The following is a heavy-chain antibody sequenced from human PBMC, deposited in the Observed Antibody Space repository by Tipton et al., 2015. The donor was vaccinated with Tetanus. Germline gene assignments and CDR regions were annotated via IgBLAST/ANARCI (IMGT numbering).Heavy chain of an antibody. CDR1: GYSFTNYW. Sequence: QLVQSGAEVKKPGESLKMSCKGSGYSFTNYWIGWVRQMPGKGLEWMGIIHPGDSDTRYSPSFQGQVTISANKSIRTAYLQWSSLKATDSAMYYCARHTSGSYHAPFDYWGQGTLVTVSS. CDR2: IHPGDSDT. CDR3: ARHTSGSYHAPFDY. D-gene: IGHD1-26*01. V-gene: IGHV5-51*01. J-gene: IGHJ4*02.